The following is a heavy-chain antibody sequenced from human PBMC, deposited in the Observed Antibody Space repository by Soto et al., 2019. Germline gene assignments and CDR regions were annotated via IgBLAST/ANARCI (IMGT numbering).Heavy chain of an antibody. CDR3: ARGSSGYGYEAFDI. CDR1: GFTVSSNY. D-gene: IGHD5-12*01. CDR2: IYGDGST. Sequence: EVQLVESGGGLVQPGGSLRLSCAASGFTVSSNYMSWVRQAPGKGLDWVSVIYGDGSTYYADSVKGRFTISRHNSKNTLYLQMNSLRPEDTAVYYCARGSSGYGYEAFDIWGQGTMVTVSS. J-gene: IGHJ3*02. V-gene: IGHV3-53*04.